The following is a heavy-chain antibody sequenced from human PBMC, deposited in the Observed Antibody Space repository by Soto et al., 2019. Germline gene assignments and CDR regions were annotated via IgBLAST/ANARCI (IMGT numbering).Heavy chain of an antibody. CDR3: ARGGHIAVVTASFDN. CDR2: IHPSGGGT. J-gene: IGHJ4*02. Sequence: QAQVVQSGAEVRKPGASVKVSCKPSGYTFNTYYLHCLRQAPGQALEWMGVIHPSGGGTTYAQKFMGRVTVTRDTSTTTVFMELSSLRSDDTAVYYCARGGHIAVVTASFDNWGQGTLVTVSS. D-gene: IGHD2-21*02. V-gene: IGHV1-46*02. CDR1: GYTFNTYY.